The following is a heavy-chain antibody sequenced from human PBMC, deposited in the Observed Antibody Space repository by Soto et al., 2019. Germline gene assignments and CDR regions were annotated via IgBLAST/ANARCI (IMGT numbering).Heavy chain of an antibody. Sequence: RLSCAASGFTFSSYEMNWVRQAPGKGLEWVSYISSSGSTIYYADSVKGRFTISRDNAKNSLYLQMNSLRAEDTAVYYCAREPNDSSIDYWGQGTLVTVSS. CDR3: AREPNDSSIDY. D-gene: IGHD3-22*01. CDR2: ISSSGSTI. CDR1: GFTFSSYE. V-gene: IGHV3-48*03. J-gene: IGHJ4*02.